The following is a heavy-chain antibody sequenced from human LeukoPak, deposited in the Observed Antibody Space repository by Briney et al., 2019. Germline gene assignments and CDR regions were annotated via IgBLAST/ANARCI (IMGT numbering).Heavy chain of an antibody. V-gene: IGHV1-2*02. D-gene: IGHD6-19*01. Sequence: ASVKVSCKASGGTFTGYYMHWVRQAPGQGLEWMGWINPNSGGTNYAQKFQGRVTMTRDTSISTAYMELSRLRSDDTAVYYCARDLGVAGDYYYYMDVWGKGTTVTISS. CDR1: GGTFTGYY. CDR2: INPNSGGT. J-gene: IGHJ6*03. CDR3: ARDLGVAGDYYYYMDV.